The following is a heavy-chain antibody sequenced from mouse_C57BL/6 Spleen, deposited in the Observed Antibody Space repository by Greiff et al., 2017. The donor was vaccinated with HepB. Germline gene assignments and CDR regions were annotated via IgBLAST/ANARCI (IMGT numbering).Heavy chain of an antibody. CDR3: ARNRNWDDWYFDV. J-gene: IGHJ1*03. V-gene: IGHV1-64*01. Sequence: QVQLQQPGAELVKPGASVKLSCKASGYTFTSYWMHWVKQRPGQGLEWIGMIHPNSGSTNYNEKFKSKATLTVDKSSSTAYMQLSSLTSEDSAVYYCARNRNWDDWYFDVWGTGTTVTVSS. CDR1: GYTFTSYW. CDR2: IHPNSGST. D-gene: IGHD4-1*01.